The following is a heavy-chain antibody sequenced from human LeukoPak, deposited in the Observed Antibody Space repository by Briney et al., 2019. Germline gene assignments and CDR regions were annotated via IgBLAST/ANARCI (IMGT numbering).Heavy chain of an antibody. Sequence: PSETLSLTCTVSGDSMTNYYWNWIRQPPGKGLEWIGYIHHSGTTNYNPSLKSRLTMSVDTSKNQFSLKLTSVSAADTAMYFCAKMGSLMGRFFDYWGQGIQVIVSS. CDR1: GDSMTNYY. D-gene: IGHD2-8*01. CDR2: IHHSGTT. CDR3: AKMGSLMGRFFDY. J-gene: IGHJ4*02. V-gene: IGHV4-59*01.